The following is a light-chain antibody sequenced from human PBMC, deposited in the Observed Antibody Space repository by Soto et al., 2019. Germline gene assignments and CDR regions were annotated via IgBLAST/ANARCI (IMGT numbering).Light chain of an antibody. CDR2: GAS. CDR3: QQYGSSPQT. J-gene: IGKJ1*01. CDR1: QSVSSSY. Sequence: EIVLTQSPGTLSLSPGERATLSCSASQSVSSSYLAWYQHKPGQAPRLLIYGASSRATGIPDRFSGSGSGTDFPLTISRLEPEDFEVYYCQQYGSSPQTFGQGTKVDIK. V-gene: IGKV3-20*01.